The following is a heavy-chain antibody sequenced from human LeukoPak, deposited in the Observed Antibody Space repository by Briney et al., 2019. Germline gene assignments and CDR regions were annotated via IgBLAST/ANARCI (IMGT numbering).Heavy chain of an antibody. V-gene: IGHV4-31*03. Sequence: SQTLSLTCTVSGGSINSGGYYWSWIRQHPGKGLGWIGYIYYSGSTYYNPSLKSRVTISVDTSKNQFSLKLSSVTAADTAVYYCAREYSYGLINWFDPWGQGTLVTVSS. J-gene: IGHJ5*02. CDR1: GGSINSGGYY. D-gene: IGHD5-18*01. CDR2: IYYSGST. CDR3: AREYSYGLINWFDP.